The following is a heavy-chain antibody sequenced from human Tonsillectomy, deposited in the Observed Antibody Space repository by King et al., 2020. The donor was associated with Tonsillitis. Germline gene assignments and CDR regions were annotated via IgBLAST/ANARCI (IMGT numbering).Heavy chain of an antibody. Sequence: VQLVESGGGLVQPGGSLRLSCAASGFTFSSCAMSWVRQAPGKGLEWVSTISGSGGSTYYADSVKGRFTISRDNFKNTLCLQVNSLRAEDTAVYYCAKGGPLGYDFWSGFEMDAFDNW. CDR1: GFTFSSCA. CDR2: ISGSGGST. V-gene: IGHV3-23*04. D-gene: IGHD3-3*01. CDR3: AKGGPLGYDFWSGFEMDAFDN. J-gene: IGHJ3*02.